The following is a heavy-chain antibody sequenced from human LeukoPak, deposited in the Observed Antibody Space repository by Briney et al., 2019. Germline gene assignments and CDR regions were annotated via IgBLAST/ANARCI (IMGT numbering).Heavy chain of an antibody. CDR1: GGSINNYY. V-gene: IGHV4-4*07. Sequence: SETLSLTCTVSGGSINNYYWSWIRQPAGQGLQYIGRIYTSGSTNYIPSLRSRGTMSVDTSKKQFSLKLSSVTAADTAVYYCARGPGGTTGEASDFWGQGILVTVSS. CDR2: IYTSGST. D-gene: IGHD1-7*01. CDR3: ARGPGGTTGEASDF. J-gene: IGHJ4*02.